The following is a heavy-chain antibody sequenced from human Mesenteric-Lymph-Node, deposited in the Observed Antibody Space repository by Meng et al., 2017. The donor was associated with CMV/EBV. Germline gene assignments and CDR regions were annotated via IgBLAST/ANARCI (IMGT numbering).Heavy chain of an antibody. Sequence: GESLKISCAASGFTFSSYGMHWVRQAPGKGLEWVAVIWYDGSNKYYADSVKGRFTISRDNSKNTLYLQMNSLRAEDTAVYYCAKDPGELSLDYWGLGTLVTVSS. CDR1: GFTFSSYG. J-gene: IGHJ4*02. CDR2: IWYDGSNK. V-gene: IGHV3-33*06. CDR3: AKDPGELSLDY. D-gene: IGHD1-26*01.